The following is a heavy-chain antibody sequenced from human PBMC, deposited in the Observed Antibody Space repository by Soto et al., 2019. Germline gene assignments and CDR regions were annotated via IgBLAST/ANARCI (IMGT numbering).Heavy chain of an antibody. V-gene: IGHV1-69*04. CDR1: GDTFSFYS. CDR3: ATSYGSGYRAFDY. D-gene: IGHD3-10*01. CDR2: VNPILSMS. J-gene: IGHJ4*02. Sequence: QVQLVQSGSEVKRPGSSVKVSCKASGDTFSFYSINWVRQAPGLGLEWMGRVNPILSMSNYAQRFQGRVKMTADKSTSTDYMELSGLRSEDTAMYYCATSYGSGYRAFDYWGQGALVTVSS.